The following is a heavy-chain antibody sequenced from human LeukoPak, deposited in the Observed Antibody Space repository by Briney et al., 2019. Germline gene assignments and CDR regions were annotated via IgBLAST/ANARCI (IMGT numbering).Heavy chain of an antibody. CDR2: IHYTGNT. D-gene: IGHD3-16*01. Sequence: ASETPSLTCTVSGGSVNSYYWSWIRQPPGKGLVWIGYIHYTGNTNYSPSFKSRVTISVDTSKNQFSLKLNSVTAADTAMYYCARTAWGKTDFDRWGQGTLVTVSS. CDR3: ARTAWGKTDFDR. V-gene: IGHV4-59*02. J-gene: IGHJ4*02. CDR1: GGSVNSYY.